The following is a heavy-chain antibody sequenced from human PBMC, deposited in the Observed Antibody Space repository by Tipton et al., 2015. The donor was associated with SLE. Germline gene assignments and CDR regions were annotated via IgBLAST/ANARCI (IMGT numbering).Heavy chain of an antibody. V-gene: IGHV3-48*03. D-gene: IGHD6-6*01. CDR3: ARKVTGSSRYFDL. J-gene: IGHJ2*01. CDR1: GFTFSSYE. Sequence: GSLRLSCAASGFTFSSYEMNWVRQAPGKGLERVSYISSSGSTTYYAESVKGRFNISRNNAENSLYLQMNSLRAEDTAIYHCARKVTGSSRYFDLWGRGTLVTVSS. CDR2: ISSSGSTT.